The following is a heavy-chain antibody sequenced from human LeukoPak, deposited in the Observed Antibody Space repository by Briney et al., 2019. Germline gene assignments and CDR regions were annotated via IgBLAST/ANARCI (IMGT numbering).Heavy chain of an antibody. CDR1: GFTFSSYT. J-gene: IGHJ4*02. D-gene: IGHD6-13*01. CDR3: AKMVSGSWYFDY. CDR2: ITSSSSSI. V-gene: IGHV3-21*01. Sequence: GGSLRLSCEASGFTFSSYTMNWVRQAPGEGLEWVSSITSSSSSIYYADSVKGRITISRDNSKNTLYLQMNSLRAEDTAVYYCAKMVSGSWYFDYWGQGTLVTVSS.